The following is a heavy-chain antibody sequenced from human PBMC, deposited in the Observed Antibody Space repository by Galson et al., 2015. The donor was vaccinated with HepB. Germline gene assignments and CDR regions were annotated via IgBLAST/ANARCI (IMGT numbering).Heavy chain of an antibody. D-gene: IGHD6-19*01. J-gene: IGHJ3*02. CDR3: ARDLEQWLVLGAFDI. V-gene: IGHV3-30-3*01. CDR2: ISYDGSNK. Sequence: SLRLSCAASGFTFSSYAMHWVRQAPGKGLEWVAVISYDGSNKYYADSVKGRFTISRGNSKNTLYLQMNSLRAEDTAVYYCARDLEQWLVLGAFDIWGQGTMVTVSS. CDR1: GFTFSSYA.